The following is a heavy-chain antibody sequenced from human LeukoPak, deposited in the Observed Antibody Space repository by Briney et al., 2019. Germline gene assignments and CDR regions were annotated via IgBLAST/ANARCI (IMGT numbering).Heavy chain of an antibody. Sequence: GGSLRLSCAASGFTFSSYSMNWVRQAPGKGLEWVSYISSSSSTIYYADSVKGRFTISRDNAKNSLYLQMNSLRAEDTAVYYCASLRYFDCFSTDYWGQGTLVTVSS. J-gene: IGHJ4*02. CDR2: ISSSSSTI. V-gene: IGHV3-48*01. CDR1: GFTFSSYS. CDR3: ASLRYFDCFSTDY. D-gene: IGHD3-9*01.